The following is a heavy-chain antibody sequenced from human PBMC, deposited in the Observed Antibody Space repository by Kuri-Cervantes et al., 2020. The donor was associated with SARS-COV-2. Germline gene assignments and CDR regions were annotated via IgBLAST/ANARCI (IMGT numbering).Heavy chain of an antibody. V-gene: IGHV3-48*02. Sequence: ETLSLTRAASGFTFSSYSMNWVRQAPGKGLEWVSYISSSSSTIYYADSVKGRFTISRDNAKNSLYLQMNSLRDEDTAVYYCARGSEAGYYYFDYWGQGTLVTVSS. J-gene: IGHJ4*02. CDR1: GFTFSSYS. CDR2: ISSSSSTI. D-gene: IGHD3-9*01. CDR3: ARGSEAGYYYFDY.